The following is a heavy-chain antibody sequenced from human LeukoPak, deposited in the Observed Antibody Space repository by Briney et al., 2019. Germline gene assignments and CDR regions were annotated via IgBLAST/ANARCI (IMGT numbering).Heavy chain of an antibody. V-gene: IGHV3-30*04. CDR3: ARGLGDPPRNMDV. D-gene: IGHD3-16*01. CDR1: GFTFSTYA. Sequence: TGGSLRLSCGASGFTFSTYAMHWVRQTPGKGLEWVAVISPDGRTEHYTDSVKGRFTISRDNFKDTLYVQMNSLGSEDTAIYYCARGLGDPPRNMDVWGQGTTVTVSS. J-gene: IGHJ6*02. CDR2: ISPDGRTE.